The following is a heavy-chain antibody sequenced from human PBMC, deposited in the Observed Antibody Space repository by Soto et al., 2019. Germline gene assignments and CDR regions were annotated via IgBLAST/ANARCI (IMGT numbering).Heavy chain of an antibody. J-gene: IGHJ4*02. Sequence: SVKVSCKASGDTFSFYTINWVRQAPGLGLEWMGRVNPILSMSNYAQKFQGRVTMTADKSTSTAYMELRSLRSEDTAVYYCVNHLEYSSSSPVDYWGQGTLVTVSS. CDR1: GDTFSFYT. V-gene: IGHV1-69*02. CDR2: VNPILSMS. CDR3: VNHLEYSSSSPVDY. D-gene: IGHD6-6*01.